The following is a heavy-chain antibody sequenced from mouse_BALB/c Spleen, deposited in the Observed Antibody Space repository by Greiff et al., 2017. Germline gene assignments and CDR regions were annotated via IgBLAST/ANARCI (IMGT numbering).Heavy chain of an antibody. D-gene: IGHD1-1*01. CDR3: ARRGTVDAMDY. CDR2: IDPSDSET. Sequence: QVQLQQPGAELVKPGAPVKLSCKASGYTFTSYWMNWVKQRPGRGLEWIGRIDPSDSETHYNQKFKDKATLTVDKSSSTAYIQLSSLTSEDSAVYYCARRGTVDAMDYWGQGTSVTVSS. CDR1: GYTFTSYW. V-gene: IGHV1-69*02. J-gene: IGHJ4*01.